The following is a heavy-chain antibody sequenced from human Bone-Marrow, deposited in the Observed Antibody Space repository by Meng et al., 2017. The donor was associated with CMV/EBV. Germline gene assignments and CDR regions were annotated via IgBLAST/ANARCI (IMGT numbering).Heavy chain of an antibody. D-gene: IGHD3-3*01. Sequence: SCAASGFTFSRAGMRWVRQAPGKGLEWVAFIRYDGSNKYYADSVQGRFTISRDNSKNTLYLQMNSLRAEDTAVYYCAVFGVVIHWFDPWGQGTLVTVSS. J-gene: IGHJ5*02. V-gene: IGHV3-30*02. CDR2: IRYDGSNK. CDR1: GFTFSRAG. CDR3: AVFGVVIHWFDP.